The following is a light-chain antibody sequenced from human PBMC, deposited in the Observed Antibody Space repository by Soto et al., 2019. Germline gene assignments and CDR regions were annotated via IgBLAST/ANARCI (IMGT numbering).Light chain of an antibody. V-gene: IGKV3-11*01. CDR3: QQRSDWPLT. CDR2: GAS. Sequence: EIVLTQSPATLSLSPGERATLSCKASQNIRSHLAWYLQKPGQPPRLLIFGASNRATGIPARFSGSGSGTDFTRPIHRLEPEDSGLYYCQQRSDWPLTFGGGARVEVK. CDR1: QNIRSH. J-gene: IGKJ4*01.